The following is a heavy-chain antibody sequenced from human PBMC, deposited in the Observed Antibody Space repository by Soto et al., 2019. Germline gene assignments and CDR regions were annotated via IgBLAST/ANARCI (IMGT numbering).Heavy chain of an antibody. J-gene: IGHJ5*01. CDR2: IYKSTTT. V-gene: IGHV4-30-4*01. CDR3: ARGRYCLTGRCFPNWFDS. CDR1: GDSISTVDYF. D-gene: IGHD2-15*01. Sequence: QVHLLESGPGLVKPSQTLSLTCSVSGDSISTVDYFWAWIRQPPGQALEYIGYIYKSTTTYYNPSSASRFAISLDTSKSQFSLNVTSVTAADTAVYFCARGRYCLTGRCFPNWFDSWGQGTLVTVSS.